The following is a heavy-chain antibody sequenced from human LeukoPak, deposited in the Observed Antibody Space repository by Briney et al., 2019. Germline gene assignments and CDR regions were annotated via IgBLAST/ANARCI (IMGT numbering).Heavy chain of an antibody. V-gene: IGHV3-7*01. CDR3: ARDPYCTNGVCISLDY. J-gene: IGHJ4*02. Sequence: GGSLRLSCAASGFTFSSYWMSWVRQAPGKGLEWVANIKQDGSERYYVDSVKGRFTISRDNAKNSLYLQMNSLRAEDTAVYYCARDPYCTNGVCISLDYWGQGTLVTVSS. CDR2: IKQDGSER. CDR1: GFTFSSYW. D-gene: IGHD2-8*01.